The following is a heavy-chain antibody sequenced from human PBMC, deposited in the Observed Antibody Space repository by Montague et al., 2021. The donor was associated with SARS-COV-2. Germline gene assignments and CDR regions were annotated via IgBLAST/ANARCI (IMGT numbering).Heavy chain of an antibody. CDR1: GGSFSNYY. CDR3: ARGRRPVVVAGAGPAGGAFDI. D-gene: IGHD2-2*01. Sequence: SETLSLTCAVSGGSFSNYYWSWIRQPPGKGLEWIGEVNQSGTTIYNPSVKSGVTISEDTSKNQFYLRLNSATAADTAVYYCARGRRPVVVAGAGPAGGAFDIWGQGTMVTVSS. CDR2: VNQSGTT. J-gene: IGHJ3*02. V-gene: IGHV4-34*01.